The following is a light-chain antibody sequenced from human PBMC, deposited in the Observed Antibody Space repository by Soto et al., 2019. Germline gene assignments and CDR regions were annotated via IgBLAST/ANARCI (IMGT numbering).Light chain of an antibody. CDR3: ATWDDSLNGYV. CDR2: ANN. V-gene: IGLV1-44*01. CDR1: ISNIGSNT. J-gene: IGLJ1*01. Sequence: QSVLTQPPSASGTPGQRVTISCSGSISNIGSNTVNWYQQLPGTAPKLLIYANNQRPSGVPDRISGSKSGTSASLAISGLQSEDEADYYCATWDDSLNGYVFGTGTKLTVL.